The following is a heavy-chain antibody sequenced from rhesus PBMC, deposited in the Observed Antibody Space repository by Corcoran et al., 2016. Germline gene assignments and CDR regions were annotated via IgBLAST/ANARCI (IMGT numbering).Heavy chain of an antibody. V-gene: IGHV3S5*01. CDR1: GFTFSSYG. D-gene: IGHD3-34*01. J-gene: IGHJ4*01. CDR3: AKGGGDY. Sequence: EVQLVETGGGWVQPGGSLKPSCAASGFTFSSYGMSWVRQAPGRGHWWVSAISRGGVSTYFHNSGKGRFTHSRENSKNTLSRQMNSLRAEDTAVYYCAKGGGDYWGQGVLVTVSS. CDR2: ISRGGVST.